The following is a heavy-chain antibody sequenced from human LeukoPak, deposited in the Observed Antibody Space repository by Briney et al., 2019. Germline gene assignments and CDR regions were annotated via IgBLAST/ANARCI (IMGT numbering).Heavy chain of an antibody. CDR3: ARGSGIVLMVYADFDY. J-gene: IGHJ4*02. CDR1: GYTFTGYY. V-gene: IGHV1-2*02. Sequence: ASVKVSCKASGYTFTGYYMHWVRQAPGQGLEWMGWINPNGGGTNYAQKFQGRVTMTRDTSISTAYMELSRLRSDDTAVYYCARGSGIVLMVYADFDYWGQGTLVTVSS. D-gene: IGHD2-8*01. CDR2: INPNGGGT.